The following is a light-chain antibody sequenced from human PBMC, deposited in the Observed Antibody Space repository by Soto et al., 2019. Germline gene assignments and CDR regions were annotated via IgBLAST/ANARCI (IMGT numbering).Light chain of an antibody. Sequence: QYVLTQPASVSGSLGQAITISCTGTSSDVGGYNLVSWYQQHPGKAPKLMIYEVTKRPSGVSNRFSASKSGDTASLTISGLQAEDEADYYCCSYAGTSSYAFGTGTKVTVL. V-gene: IGLV2-23*02. CDR2: EVT. J-gene: IGLJ1*01. CDR1: SSDVGGYNL. CDR3: CSYAGTSSYA.